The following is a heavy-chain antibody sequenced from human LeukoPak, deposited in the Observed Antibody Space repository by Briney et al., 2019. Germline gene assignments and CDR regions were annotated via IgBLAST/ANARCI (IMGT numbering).Heavy chain of an antibody. CDR1: GFTVSSNY. V-gene: IGHV3-53*01. CDR2: IYSGGST. CDR3: ARDRGNRYCSSTSCYTGPFDP. D-gene: IGHD2-2*02. J-gene: IGHJ5*02. Sequence: GGSLRLSCAASGFTVSSNYMSWVRQAPGKGLEWVSVIYSGGSTYYADSVKGRFTISRHNSKNTLYLQMNSLRAEDTAVYYCARDRGNRYCSSTSCYTGPFDPWGQGTLVTVSS.